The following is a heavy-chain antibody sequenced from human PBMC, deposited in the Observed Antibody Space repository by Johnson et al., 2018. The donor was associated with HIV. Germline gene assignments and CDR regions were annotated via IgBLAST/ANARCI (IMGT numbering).Heavy chain of an antibody. CDR3: TTDVPGGPYYTAFDI. CDR1: GFTFTNAW. J-gene: IGHJ3*02. V-gene: IGHV3-15*01. Sequence: EVQLVESGGGLVKPGGSLRLSCAASGFTFTNAWMHWVRQAPGKGLEWVGRLKSRTDGETADYAAPVKGRFTISRDDSKNTLYLQMNSLKTEDTALYYCTTDVPGGPYYTAFDIWGQGTMVTVSS. D-gene: IGHD1-26*01. CDR2: LKSRTDGETA.